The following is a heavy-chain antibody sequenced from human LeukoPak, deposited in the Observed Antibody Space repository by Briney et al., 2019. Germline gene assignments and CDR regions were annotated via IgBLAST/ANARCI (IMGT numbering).Heavy chain of an antibody. V-gene: IGHV4-59*08. CDR1: GGSISSYY. CDR2: IYYSGST. D-gene: IGHD3-22*01. Sequence: PSETLSLTCTVSGGSISSYYWGWIRQPPGKGLEWLGYIYYSGSTNYNPSLKSRVTISVDTSKNQFSLKLSSVTAADTAVYYCARHYYDSSGYQYYFDYWGQGTLVTVSS. CDR3: ARHYYDSSGYQYYFDY. J-gene: IGHJ4*02.